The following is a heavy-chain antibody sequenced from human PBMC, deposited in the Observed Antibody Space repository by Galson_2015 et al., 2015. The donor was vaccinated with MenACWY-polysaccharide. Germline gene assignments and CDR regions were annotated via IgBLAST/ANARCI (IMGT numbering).Heavy chain of an antibody. CDR1: GFTFNTHW. J-gene: IGHJ5*02. D-gene: IGHD6-6*01. CDR2: INGDGSNT. V-gene: IGHV3-74*01. CDR3: ARGFTSST. Sequence: SLRLSCAASGFTFNTHWMHWVRQAPGKGLVWVSRINGDGSNTDYADSVKGRFTISTDNAKNTLFMQMNSLRAEDTAVYFCARGFTSSTWGQGTLVTVSS.